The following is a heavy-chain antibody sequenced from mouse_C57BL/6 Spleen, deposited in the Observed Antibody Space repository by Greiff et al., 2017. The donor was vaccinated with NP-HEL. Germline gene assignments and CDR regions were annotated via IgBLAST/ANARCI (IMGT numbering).Heavy chain of an antibody. CDR2: ISYDGSN. V-gene: IGHV3-6*01. CDR1: GYSITSGYY. D-gene: IGHD1-1*01. J-gene: IGHJ3*01. CDR3: ARAYGSSPWFAY. Sequence: EVKLQESGPGLVKPSQSLSLTCSVTGYSITSGYYWNWIRQFPGNKLEWMGYISYDGSNNYNPSLKNRISITRDTSKNQFFLKLNSVTTEDTATYYCARAYGSSPWFAYWGQGTLVTVSA.